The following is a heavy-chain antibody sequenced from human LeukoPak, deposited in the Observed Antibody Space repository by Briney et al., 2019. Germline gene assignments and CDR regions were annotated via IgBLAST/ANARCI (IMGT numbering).Heavy chain of an antibody. J-gene: IGHJ5*02. CDR2: IYYSGST. Sequence: SETLSLTCTVSGGSISSSSYYWGWLRQPPGKGLEWIGSIYYSGSTYYNPSLKSRVTISVDTSKNQFSLKLSSVTAADTAVYYCARNPITENGGGNFRFDPWGQGTLVTVSS. D-gene: IGHD3-16*01. CDR1: GGSISSSSYY. CDR3: ARNPITENGGGNFRFDP. V-gene: IGHV4-39*07.